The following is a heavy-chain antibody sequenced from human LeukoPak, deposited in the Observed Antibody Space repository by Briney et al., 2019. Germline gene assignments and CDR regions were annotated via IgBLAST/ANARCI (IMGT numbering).Heavy chain of an antibody. CDR1: GGTSNNYR. V-gene: IGHV1-69*01. Sequence: SVKVSCKASGGTSNNYRINWVRQAPGQGLEWMGGIIPLFETVSYSQEFKGRVTITADDSTTTGYMELSSLSADDTAIYYCARVQFGNGWSAFDHWGQGTVITVSS. CDR3: ARVQFGNGWSAFDH. CDR2: IIPLFETV. J-gene: IGHJ4*02. D-gene: IGHD6-19*01.